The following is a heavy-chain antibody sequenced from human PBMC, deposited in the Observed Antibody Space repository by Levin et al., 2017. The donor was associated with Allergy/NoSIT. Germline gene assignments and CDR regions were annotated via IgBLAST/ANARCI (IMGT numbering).Heavy chain of an antibody. V-gene: IGHV3-23*01. Sequence: GGSLRLSCEVSGFNFRSYGMTWVRLAPGKGLEWVSAISNSSDNSYYTESVKGRFTVSRDNSKNTLYLQMNSLRVEDTAVYYCAKGGRPDYRGGYYWVDYWGQGTLVTVSS. D-gene: IGHD1-26*01. CDR3: AKGGRPDYRGGYYWVDY. CDR2: ISNSSDNS. J-gene: IGHJ4*02. CDR1: GFNFRSYG.